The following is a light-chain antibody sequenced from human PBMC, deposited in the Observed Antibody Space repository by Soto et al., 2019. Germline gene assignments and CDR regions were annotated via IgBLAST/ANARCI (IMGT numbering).Light chain of an antibody. CDR1: TSNIGAGYD. J-gene: IGLJ1*01. Sequence: QSVLTQPPSVSGAPGQRVTISCTGSTSNIGAGYDLHWYQQLPGTAPKLLIYDDNNRPSGVPDRFSGSKSGTSASLAITGLQAEDEADYYCQSYDSSMSGYVFGTGTNVNV. CDR2: DDN. V-gene: IGLV1-40*01. CDR3: QSYDSSMSGYV.